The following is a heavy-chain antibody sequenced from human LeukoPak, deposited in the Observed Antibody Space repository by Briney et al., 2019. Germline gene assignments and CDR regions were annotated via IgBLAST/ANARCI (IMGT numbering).Heavy chain of an antibody. V-gene: IGHV3-74*01. D-gene: IGHD4-23*01. CDR2: INTDGSST. J-gene: IGHJ1*01. CDR3: YGGNAKH. Sequence: GGSLRLSCGAFGFTFSSYWMHWVRQAPGKGLVWVSGINTDGSSTYYADSVKGRFTISRDNAKNTLYLQMNSLRAEDTAVYYCYGGNAKHWGQGTLVTVSS. CDR1: GFTFSSYW.